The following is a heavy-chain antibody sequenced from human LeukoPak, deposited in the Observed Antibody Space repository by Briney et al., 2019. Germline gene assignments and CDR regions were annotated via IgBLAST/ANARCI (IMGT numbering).Heavy chain of an antibody. CDR2: IYYSGST. CDR1: GGSISSYY. J-gene: IGHJ6*02. V-gene: IGHV4-59*12. Sequence: SETLSLTCTVSGGSISSYYWNWIRQPPGKGLEWIGYIYYSGSTNYNPSLKSRVTMSVDTSKNQFSLKLSSVTAADTAVYYCARTGYSYGYSYYYYGMDVWGQGTTVTVSS. D-gene: IGHD5-18*01. CDR3: ARTGYSYGYSYYYYGMDV.